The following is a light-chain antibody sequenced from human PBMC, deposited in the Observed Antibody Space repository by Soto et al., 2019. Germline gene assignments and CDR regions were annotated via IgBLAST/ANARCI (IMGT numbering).Light chain of an antibody. CDR2: DVN. Sequence: QSALTQPASVSGSPGQSVTLSCTGTTSDIGNTYNYVSWYHHHPGKAPKLIISDVNNRPSGVSDRFSGSKSGNTASLTSSGLQAEDEADYYCSAYSTGSTPVLFGGGTKLTVL. V-gene: IGLV2-14*03. CDR1: TSDIGNTYNY. CDR3: SAYSTGSTPVL. J-gene: IGLJ2*01.